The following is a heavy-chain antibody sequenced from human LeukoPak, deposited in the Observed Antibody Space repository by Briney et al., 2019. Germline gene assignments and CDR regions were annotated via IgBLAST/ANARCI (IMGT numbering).Heavy chain of an antibody. V-gene: IGHV1-18*01. CDR2: ISAYIGNT. CDR1: GYTFTSYG. J-gene: IGHJ6*02. Sequence: ASVTVSCKASGYTFTSYGISWVRQAPGQGLECMGWISAYIGNTNYAQKLQGRVTMTSDTSTSTVYMELRSLRSDDTAVYYCARGYCRSTSCHEPPLYGMDVWGQGTTVTVS. CDR3: ARGYCRSTSCHEPPLYGMDV. D-gene: IGHD2-2*01.